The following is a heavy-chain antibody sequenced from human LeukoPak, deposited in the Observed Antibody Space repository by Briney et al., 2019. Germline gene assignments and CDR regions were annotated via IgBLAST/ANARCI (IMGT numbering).Heavy chain of an antibody. D-gene: IGHD6-19*01. CDR3: AREVAVTGINY. CDR2: ISSSSSYI. J-gene: IGHJ4*02. V-gene: IGHV3-21*01. Sequence: EGSLRLSCAASGFTFSSYSMNWVRQAPGKGLEWVSSISSSSSYIYYADSVKGRFTISRDNAKNSLYLQMNSLRAEDTAVYYCAREVAVTGINYWGQGTLVTVSS. CDR1: GFTFSSYS.